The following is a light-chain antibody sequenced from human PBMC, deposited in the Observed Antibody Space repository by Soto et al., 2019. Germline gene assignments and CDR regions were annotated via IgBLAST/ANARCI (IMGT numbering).Light chain of an antibody. J-gene: IGKJ5*01. CDR3: QQYGSSPIT. CDR1: QSVPNSR. V-gene: IGKV3-20*01. Sequence: EIVLTQSPGTLSLSPGERATLSCSASQSVPNSRLAWYQQKPGQAPRLLIYAASSRATGIPDRFSGSGSGTDFSLTISRLEPEDFAVYYCQQYGSSPITFGQGTRLEIK. CDR2: AAS.